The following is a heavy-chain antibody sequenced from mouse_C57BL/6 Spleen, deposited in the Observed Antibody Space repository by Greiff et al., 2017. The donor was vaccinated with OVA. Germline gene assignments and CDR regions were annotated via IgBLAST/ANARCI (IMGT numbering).Heavy chain of an antibody. CDR1: GFTFSNYW. Sequence: EVKLEESGGGLVQPGGSMKLSCVASGFTFSNYWMNWVRQSPETGLEWVAQIRLKSDNYATHYAESVKGRFTISRDDSKSSVYLQMNNLRAEDTGIYYCKVYYYGSSYPFAYWGQGTLVTVSA. V-gene: IGHV6-3*01. J-gene: IGHJ3*01. CDR3: KVYYYGSSYPFAY. D-gene: IGHD1-1*01. CDR2: IRLKSDNYAT.